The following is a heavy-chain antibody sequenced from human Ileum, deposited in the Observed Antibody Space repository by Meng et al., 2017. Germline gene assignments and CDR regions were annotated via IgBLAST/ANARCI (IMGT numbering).Heavy chain of an antibody. CDR1: GRSCSSRDW. CDR3: AHIFDS. Sequence: VQLLESAPRRVVPSGPLSVTVVGSGRSCSSRDWWSWVRQPPGKGLEWIAEMNLGGSPNYNPSLKSRVTMSVDKSNDHLSLQLTSVTAADTAVYYCAHIFDSWGQGTLVTVSS. CDR2: MNLGGSP. V-gene: IGHV4-4*02. J-gene: IGHJ4*02.